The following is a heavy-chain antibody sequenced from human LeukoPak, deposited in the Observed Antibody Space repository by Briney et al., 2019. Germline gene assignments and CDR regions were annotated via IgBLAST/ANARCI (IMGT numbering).Heavy chain of an antibody. CDR2: INPNSGGT. Sequence: ASVKVSCTASGYTFTGYYMHWVRQAPGQGLEWMGWINPNSGGTNYAQKFQGRVTMTRDTSISTAYMELSRLRSDDTAVYYCARVKKVGLLLLEYFQHWGQGTLVTVSS. J-gene: IGHJ1*01. D-gene: IGHD3-22*01. V-gene: IGHV1-2*02. CDR1: GYTFTGYY. CDR3: ARVKKVGLLLLEYFQH.